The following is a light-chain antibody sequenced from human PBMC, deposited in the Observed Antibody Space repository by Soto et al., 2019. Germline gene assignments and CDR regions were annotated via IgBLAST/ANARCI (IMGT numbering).Light chain of an antibody. Sequence: QSVLTQPPSASGTPGQTVTISCSGSRSNVGRNAVSWYQQVPGMAPKLLVFAPNKRPSGVPDRFSGSASGASASLAISVLQSEDEADYYCAAWDDTLNGPLFGGGTKLTVL. CDR2: APN. J-gene: IGLJ2*01. V-gene: IGLV1-44*01. CDR1: RSNVGRNA. CDR3: AAWDDTLNGPL.